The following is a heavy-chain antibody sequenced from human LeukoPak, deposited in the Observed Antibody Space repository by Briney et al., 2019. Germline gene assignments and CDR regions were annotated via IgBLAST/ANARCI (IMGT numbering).Heavy chain of an antibody. J-gene: IGHJ4*02. CDR3: ARDTYYDSSGYPDRQPESLRAHPLYFDY. D-gene: IGHD3-22*01. V-gene: IGHV1-18*01. Sequence: GASVKVSCKASGYTFTSYGISWVRQAPGQGLEWMGWISAYNGNTNYAQKLQGRVTMTTDTSTSTAYMELRSLRSDDTAVYYCARDTYYDSSGYPDRQPESLRAHPLYFDYWGQGTLVTVSS. CDR1: GYTFTSYG. CDR2: ISAYNGNT.